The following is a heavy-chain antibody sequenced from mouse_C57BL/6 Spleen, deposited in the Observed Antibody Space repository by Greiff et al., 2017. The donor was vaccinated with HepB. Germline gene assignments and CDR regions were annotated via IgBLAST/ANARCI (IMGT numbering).Heavy chain of an antibody. J-gene: IGHJ4*01. V-gene: IGHV5-4*03. D-gene: IGHD2-5*01. CDR3: ARAYYSNRYYYAMDY. CDR1: GFTFSSYA. Sequence: EVMLVESGGGLVKPGGSLKLSCAASGFTFSSYAMSWVRQTPEKRLEWVATISDGGSYTYYPDNVKGRFTISRDNAKNNLYLQMSHLKSEDTAMYYCARAYYSNRYYYAMDYWGQGTSVTVSS. CDR2: ISDGGSYT.